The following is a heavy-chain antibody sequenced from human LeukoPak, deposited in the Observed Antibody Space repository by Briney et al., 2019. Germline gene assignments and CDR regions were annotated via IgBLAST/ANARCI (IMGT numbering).Heavy chain of an antibody. CDR2: ISAYNGNT. CDR3: ARSYDSSGYYPDAFDI. J-gene: IGHJ3*02. D-gene: IGHD3-22*01. V-gene: IGHV1-18*01. CDR1: GYTFTSYG. Sequence: ASVKVSCKASGYTFTSYGISWVRQAPGQGLERMGWISAYNGNTNYAQKLQGRVTMTTDTSTSTAYMELRSLRSDDTAVYYCARSYDSSGYYPDAFDIWGQGTMVTVSS.